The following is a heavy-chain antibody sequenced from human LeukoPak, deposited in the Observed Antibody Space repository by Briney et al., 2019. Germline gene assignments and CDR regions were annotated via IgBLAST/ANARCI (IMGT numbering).Heavy chain of an antibody. Sequence: SETLSLTCAVYSGSFSGYYWSWIRQPPGKGLEWIGEINHSGSTSHNPSLKSRVTISVDTSKNQFSLKLTSVTAADTVLYYCARGDGRDGYKGKLDYWGQGTLVTVSS. CDR2: INHSGST. V-gene: IGHV4-34*01. D-gene: IGHD5-24*01. CDR1: SGSFSGYY. J-gene: IGHJ4*02. CDR3: ARGDGRDGYKGKLDY.